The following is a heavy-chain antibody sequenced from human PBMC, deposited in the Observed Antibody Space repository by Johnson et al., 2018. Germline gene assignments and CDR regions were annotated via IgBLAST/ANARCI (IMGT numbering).Heavy chain of an antibody. D-gene: IGHD6-19*01. J-gene: IGHJ3*02. V-gene: IGHV3-49*03. CDR1: GFTFGDYA. CDR2: IRSKAYGGTT. CDR3: TRCPSSGWYVDAFDI. Sequence: VQLVESGGGLVQXGRSLRLSCTASGFTFGDYAMSWFRQAPGKGLEWVGFIRSKAYGGTTEYAASVKGRFTISRDDSKSIAYLQMNSLKTEDTAVYYCTRCPSSGWYVDAFDIWGQGTMVTVSS.